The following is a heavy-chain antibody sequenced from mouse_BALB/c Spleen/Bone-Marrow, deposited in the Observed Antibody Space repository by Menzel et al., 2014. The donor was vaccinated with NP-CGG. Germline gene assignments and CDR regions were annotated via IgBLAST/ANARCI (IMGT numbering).Heavy chain of an antibody. V-gene: IGHV1-69*02. D-gene: IGHD1-1*01. J-gene: IGHJ2*01. CDR3: TRSYSSSYEYYFDY. Sequence: QVQLQQSGAELVRPGASVKLSCKASGYTFTSYWINWVKQRPGQGLEWIGNIYPSDSYTNYNQKFKDKATLTVDKSSSTAYMQLRSPTSEDSAVYYCTRSYSSSYEYYFDYWGQGTTLTVSS. CDR1: GYTFTSYW. CDR2: IYPSDSYT.